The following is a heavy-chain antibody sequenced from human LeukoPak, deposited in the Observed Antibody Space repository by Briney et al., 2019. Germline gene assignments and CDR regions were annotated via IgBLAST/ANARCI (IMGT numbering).Heavy chain of an antibody. J-gene: IGHJ4*02. CDR1: GYTFSSYS. Sequence: ASVKVSCKASGYTFSSYSISWVRQAPGQGLEWMGWISAYNGNTIYAQKVKGRVTMTTDTSTSTAYMELRSLKSNDTAVYYCARASYCSDGSCYSDYWGQGTLVTVSS. D-gene: IGHD2-15*01. CDR3: ARASYCSDGSCYSDY. CDR2: ISAYNGNT. V-gene: IGHV1-18*01.